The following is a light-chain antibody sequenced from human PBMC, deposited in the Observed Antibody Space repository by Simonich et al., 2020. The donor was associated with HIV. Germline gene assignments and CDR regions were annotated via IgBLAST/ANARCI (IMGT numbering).Light chain of an antibody. J-gene: IGLJ3*02. V-gene: IGLV2-14*01. CDR2: DVT. CDR3: SSYIISGV. CDR1: RGDVNTYNY. Sequence: QSALTQPASVSGSPGQSITISCTGTRGDVNTYNYLSWYQQHPGKAPKLMIYDVTKRPSGVSNRFSGSKSGNTASLTISGLQAEDEAHYYCSSYIISGVFGGGTKLTVL.